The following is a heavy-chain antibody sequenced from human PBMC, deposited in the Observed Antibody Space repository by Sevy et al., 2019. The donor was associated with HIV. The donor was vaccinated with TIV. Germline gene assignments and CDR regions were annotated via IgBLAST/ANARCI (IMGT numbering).Heavy chain of an antibody. J-gene: IGHJ6*02. Sequence: GGSLRLSCAASGFTFSSYAMHWVRHAPGKGLEWVAVISYDGSNKYYADSVKGRFTISRDNSKNTLYLQMNSLRAEDTAVYYCARVVGPMVRGAKGHPYYGMDVWGQGTTVTVSS. V-gene: IGHV3-30-3*01. CDR3: ARVVGPMVRGAKGHPYYGMDV. CDR2: ISYDGSNK. CDR1: GFTFSSYA. D-gene: IGHD3-10*01.